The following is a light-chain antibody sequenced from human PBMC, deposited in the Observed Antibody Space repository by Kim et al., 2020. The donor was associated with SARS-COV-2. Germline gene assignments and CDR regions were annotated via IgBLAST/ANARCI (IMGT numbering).Light chain of an antibody. CDR2: GKN. J-gene: IGLJ2*01. Sequence: LGQTVRITCQADSLRSYYASWYQQKPGQAPVLVIYGKNNRPSGIPDRFSGSSSGNTASLTITGAQAEDEADYYCNSRDSSGNHRVVFGGGTKLTVL. V-gene: IGLV3-19*01. CDR1: SLRSYY. CDR3: NSRDSSGNHRVV.